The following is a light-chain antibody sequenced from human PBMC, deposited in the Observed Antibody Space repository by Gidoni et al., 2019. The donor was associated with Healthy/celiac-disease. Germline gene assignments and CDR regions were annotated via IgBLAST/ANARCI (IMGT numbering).Light chain of an antibody. V-gene: IGKV4-1*01. J-gene: IGKJ4*01. Sequence: DIVTTQSTDSLAVSLGERATINCKSSQSVLYSSNNKNYLAWYPQKPGQPPKLLIYWASTRESGVPDRFSGSGSGTDFTLTISSLQAEDVAVYYCQQYYSTPLTFGGGTKVEIK. CDR2: WAS. CDR3: QQYYSTPLT. CDR1: QSVLYSSNNKNY.